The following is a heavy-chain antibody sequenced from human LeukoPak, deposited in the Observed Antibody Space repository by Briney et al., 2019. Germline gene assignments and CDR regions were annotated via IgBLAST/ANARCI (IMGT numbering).Heavy chain of an antibody. V-gene: IGHV5-51*01. D-gene: IGHD3-22*01. CDR2: IYPGDSDT. Sequence: GESLQISCKGSGCSFTSYWIGWVRQMPGKGLEWMGIIYPGDSDTRYSPSFQGQVTISADKSISTAYLQWSSLKASDTAMYYCARPYYYDSSGYYFDYWGQGTLVTVSS. CDR3: ARPYYYDSSGYYFDY. CDR1: GCSFTSYW. J-gene: IGHJ4*02.